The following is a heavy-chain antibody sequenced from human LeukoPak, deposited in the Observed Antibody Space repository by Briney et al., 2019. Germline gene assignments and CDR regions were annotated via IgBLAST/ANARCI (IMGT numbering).Heavy chain of an antibody. V-gene: IGHV3-7*01. D-gene: IGHD2-2*01. CDR3: ARTVVVPAAHEFDY. CDR1: GYTFSSYW. J-gene: IGHJ4*02. Sequence: GGSLRLSCAASGYTFSSYWMSWVRQAPGKGLEWVANIKQDGSEKYYVDSVKGRFTISRDNAKNSLYLQMNSLRAEDTAVYYCARTVVVPAAHEFDYWGQGTLVTVSS. CDR2: IKQDGSEK.